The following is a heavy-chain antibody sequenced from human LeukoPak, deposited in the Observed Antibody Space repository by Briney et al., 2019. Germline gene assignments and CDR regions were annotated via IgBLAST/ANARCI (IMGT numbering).Heavy chain of an antibody. CDR3: GAQKYYYDSSGYSIDC. D-gene: IGHD3-22*01. CDR1: GGSFSGYY. Sequence: SETLSLTCAVYGGSFSGYYWSWIRQPPGKGLEWIGEINHSGSTNYNPSLKSRVTISVDTSKNQFSLKLSSVTAADTAVYYCGAQKYYYDSSGYSIDCWGQGTLVTVSS. CDR2: INHSGST. J-gene: IGHJ4*02. V-gene: IGHV4-34*01.